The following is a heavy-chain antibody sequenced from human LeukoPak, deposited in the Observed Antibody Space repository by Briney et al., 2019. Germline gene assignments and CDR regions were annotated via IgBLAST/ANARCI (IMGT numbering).Heavy chain of an antibody. D-gene: IGHD2-21*02. Sequence: ASVKVSCKASGYTFTSYYMHWVRQAPGQGLEWMGIINPSGGSTSYAQKFQGRVTMTRDMSTSTVYMELSSLRYEDTAVYYCARARAYCGGDCYSPTFDYWGQGTLVTVSS. CDR3: ARARAYCGGDCYSPTFDY. J-gene: IGHJ4*02. CDR1: GYTFTSYY. V-gene: IGHV1-46*01. CDR2: INPSGGST.